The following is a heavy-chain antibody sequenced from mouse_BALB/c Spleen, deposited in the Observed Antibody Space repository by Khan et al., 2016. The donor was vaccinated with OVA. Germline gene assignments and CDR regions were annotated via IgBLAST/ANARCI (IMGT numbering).Heavy chain of an antibody. D-gene: IGHD1-1*02. Sequence: VELQQSGAELAKPGASVKMSCKASGYTFINYWILWVKQRPGQGLEWIGYINPSTGYTEYNQNFKDQATLTVDKYSRTAYMQLSSQTDEASAVYYCTRRGLGWDFDYWGQGTTLTVSS. CDR1: GYTFINYW. V-gene: IGHV1-7*01. J-gene: IGHJ2*01. CDR3: TRRGLGWDFDY. CDR2: INPSTGYT.